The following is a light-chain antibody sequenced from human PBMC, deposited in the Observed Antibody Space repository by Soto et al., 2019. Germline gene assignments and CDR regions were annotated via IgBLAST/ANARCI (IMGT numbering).Light chain of an antibody. CDR2: GTS. V-gene: IGKV3-20*01. CDR1: QSVSSSF. CDR3: QQYGSSPIT. J-gene: IGKJ5*01. Sequence: EIVLTQSPGTLSLSPGERATLSCRASQSVSSSFLGWYQQKPGQAPRLLIYGTSSRATGIPDRFSGSGSGTDFTLNISRLEPEDFAVYYCQQYGSSPITFGQGTRLEIK.